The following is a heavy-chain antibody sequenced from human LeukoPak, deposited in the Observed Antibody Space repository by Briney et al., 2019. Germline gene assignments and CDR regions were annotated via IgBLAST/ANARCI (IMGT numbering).Heavy chain of an antibody. Sequence: SETLSLTCTVSGVSISSYYWSWIRQPPGKGLEWLGYIYTSGSTNYNPSLKSRVTISVDTSKNQFSLKLSSSTAADTAVYYCARYKEQQLVRFATLNYYYMDVWGKGTTVTVSS. D-gene: IGHD6-13*01. J-gene: IGHJ6*03. CDR2: IYTSGST. CDR3: ARYKEQQLVRFATLNYYYMDV. V-gene: IGHV4-4*09. CDR1: GVSISSYY.